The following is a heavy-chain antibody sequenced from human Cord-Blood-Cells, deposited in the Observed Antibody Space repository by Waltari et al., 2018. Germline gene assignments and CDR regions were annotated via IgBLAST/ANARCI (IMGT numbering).Heavy chain of an antibody. CDR2: INAGNGNT. Sequence: QVQLVQSGAEVKKPGASVKVSCKASGYTFTSYAMHWVRQAPGKRFEWMGWINAGNGNTKYSQKFQGRVTIPRDTPASTAYMELSSLRSEDTAVYYCARVLLWFGELYYFDYWGQGTLVTVSS. V-gene: IGHV1-3*01. D-gene: IGHD3-10*01. CDR1: GYTFTSYA. J-gene: IGHJ4*02. CDR3: ARVLLWFGELYYFDY.